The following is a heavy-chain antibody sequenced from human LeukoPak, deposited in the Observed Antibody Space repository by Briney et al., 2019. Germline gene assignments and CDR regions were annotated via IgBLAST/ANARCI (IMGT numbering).Heavy chain of an antibody. J-gene: IGHJ4*02. CDR1: GGSISSSSYY. CDR3: ARGGKLVRTGNRGLFESRYYFDY. D-gene: IGHD6-6*01. Sequence: SETLPLTCTVSGGSISSSSYYWGWIRQPPGKGLEWIGSIYYSGSTYYNPSLKSRVTISVDTSKNQFSLQLNSVTPEDTAVYYCARGGKLVRTGNRGLFESRYYFDYWGQGTLVTVSS. CDR2: IYYSGST. V-gene: IGHV4-39*01.